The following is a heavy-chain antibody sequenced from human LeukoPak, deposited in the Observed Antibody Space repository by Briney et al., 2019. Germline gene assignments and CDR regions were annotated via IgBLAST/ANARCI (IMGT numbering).Heavy chain of an antibody. Sequence: GGSLRLSCAASGFTFSSYAMHWVRQAPGKGLEWVALISYDGSNKYNADSVKGRFTISRDNSKNTLYLQMNSPRAEDTAVYYCARVAPITIFYERGAFDIWGQGTMVTVSS. D-gene: IGHD3-9*01. CDR2: ISYDGSNK. J-gene: IGHJ3*02. CDR1: GFTFSSYA. V-gene: IGHV3-30-3*01. CDR3: ARVAPITIFYERGAFDI.